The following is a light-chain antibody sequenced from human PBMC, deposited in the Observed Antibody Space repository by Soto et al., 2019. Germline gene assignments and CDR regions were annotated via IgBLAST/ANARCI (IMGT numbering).Light chain of an antibody. J-gene: IGKJ5*01. CDR3: QQYDDLPIT. Sequence: DIQMTQSPSSLSASVGDTVTITCQASQDISHYLNWYQQKPGKALKLLIYDASNLHTGVPSRFRGSGSGTEFSFNITSLQPEDVPTYYCQQYDDLPITFGQGTRLEIK. CDR1: QDISHY. CDR2: DAS. V-gene: IGKV1-33*01.